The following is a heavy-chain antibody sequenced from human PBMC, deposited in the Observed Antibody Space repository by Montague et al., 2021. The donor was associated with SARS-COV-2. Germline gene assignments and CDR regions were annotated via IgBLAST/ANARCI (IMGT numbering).Heavy chain of an antibody. Sequence: SLRLSCAGTGFSFSTYNTNWVRQASGKGLEWISHMSAGGNTRYYADSVKGRFTVSRDNAKNSLYLQMDSLRAEDTAVYYCAVYSAVVLGQGTMVTVSS. CDR3: AVYSAVV. V-gene: IGHV3-48*03. J-gene: IGHJ3*01. D-gene: IGHD2-2*01. CDR2: MSAGGNTR. CDR1: GFSFSTYN.